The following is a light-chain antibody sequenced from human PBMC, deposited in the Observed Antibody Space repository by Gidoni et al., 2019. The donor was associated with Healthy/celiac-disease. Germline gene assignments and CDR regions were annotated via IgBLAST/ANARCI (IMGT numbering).Light chain of an antibody. CDR3: QQYYSFPPT. J-gene: IGKJ1*01. Sequence: AIWRTQSPSLLSASTGDRVTISCRISQGISSYLAWYQQKPEKAPELLIYAASTLQSGVPSSFSGSGSGTDFTLTISCLQSEDFATYYCQQYYSFPPTFGQGTKVEIK. V-gene: IGKV1D-8*02. CDR2: AAS. CDR1: QGISSY.